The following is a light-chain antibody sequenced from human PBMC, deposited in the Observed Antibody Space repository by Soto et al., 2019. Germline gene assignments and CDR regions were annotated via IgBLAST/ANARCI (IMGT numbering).Light chain of an antibody. J-gene: IGLJ3*02. CDR1: SRDIGGYNY. Sequence: QSALTQPASVSGSPGQSITISCTGSSRDIGGYNYVSWYQHHPGKAPKLLIYEVSNRPSGVSNRFSGSKSGNTASLTISGLQAEDEAYYYCSSYTSSTTPWVFGGGTKVTVL. CDR2: EVS. CDR3: SSYTSSTTPWV. V-gene: IGLV2-14*01.